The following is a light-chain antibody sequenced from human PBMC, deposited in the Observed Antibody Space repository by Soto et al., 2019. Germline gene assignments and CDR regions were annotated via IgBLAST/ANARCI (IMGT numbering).Light chain of an antibody. CDR3: QQRFRWPLT. Sequence: EIVLTQSPATLSLSPGERATLSCRASQSLNIYLAWYQQKPGQSPRLLIYDASDRATGVPARFSGSGSGTDFTLTISSLEPEDFAVYYCQQRFRWPLTCGGGTKVEIK. CDR1: QSLNIY. CDR2: DAS. J-gene: IGKJ4*01. V-gene: IGKV3-11*01.